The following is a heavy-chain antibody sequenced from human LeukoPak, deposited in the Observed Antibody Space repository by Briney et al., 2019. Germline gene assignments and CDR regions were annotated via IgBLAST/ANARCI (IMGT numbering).Heavy chain of an antibody. V-gene: IGHV3-23*01. D-gene: IGHD6-19*01. J-gene: IGHJ6*03. CDR2: ISGSGGST. Sequence: GGSLRLSCAASGFTFSSYGMSWVRQAPGKGLEWVSAISGSGGSTYYADSVKGRFTISRDNSKNTLYLQMNSLRAEDTAVYYCAKDLMTSGWYGYYYYYYMDVWGKGTTVTISS. CDR3: AKDLMTSGWYGYYYYYYMDV. CDR1: GFTFSSYG.